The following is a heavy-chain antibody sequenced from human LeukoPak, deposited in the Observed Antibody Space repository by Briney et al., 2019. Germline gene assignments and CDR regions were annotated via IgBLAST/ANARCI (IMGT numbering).Heavy chain of an antibody. J-gene: IGHJ6*03. CDR3: ASRSNYYYYYYMDV. CDR2: IYYSGST. D-gene: IGHD4-11*01. Sequence: PSETPSLTCTVSGGSISSYYWSWIRQPPGKGLEWIGYIYYSGSTNYNPSLKSRVTISVDTSKNQFSLKLSSVTAADTAVYYCASRSNYYYYYYMDVWGKGTTVTVPS. CDR1: GGSISSYY. V-gene: IGHV4-59*12.